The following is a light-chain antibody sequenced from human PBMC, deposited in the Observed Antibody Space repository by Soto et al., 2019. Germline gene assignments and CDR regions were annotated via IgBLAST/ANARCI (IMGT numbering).Light chain of an antibody. V-gene: IGKV3-20*01. CDR2: GAS. J-gene: IGKJ1*01. CDR3: QQYGSSGT. CDR1: QSVGSN. Sequence: EIVLTQSPGTLSLSPGERATLSCRASQSVGSNLAWYQQKPGQAPRLLIYGASNRATGIPDRFSGSGSGTDFTLTISRLEPEDFAVYYCQQYGSSGTFGQGTKVDI.